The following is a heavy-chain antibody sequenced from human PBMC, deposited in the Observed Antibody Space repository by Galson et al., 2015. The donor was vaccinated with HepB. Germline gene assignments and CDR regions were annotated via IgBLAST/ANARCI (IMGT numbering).Heavy chain of an antibody. CDR2: IKSKTDGGTT. V-gene: IGHV3-15*01. CDR1: GFTFSNAW. CDR3: TTVVWYYDSSRFDY. Sequence: SLRLSCAASGFTFSNAWMSWVRQAPGKGLEWVGRIKSKTDGGTTDYAAPAKGRFTISRDDSKNTLCLQMNSLKTEDTAVYYCTTVVWYYDSSRFDYWGQGTLVTVSS. D-gene: IGHD3-22*01. J-gene: IGHJ4*02.